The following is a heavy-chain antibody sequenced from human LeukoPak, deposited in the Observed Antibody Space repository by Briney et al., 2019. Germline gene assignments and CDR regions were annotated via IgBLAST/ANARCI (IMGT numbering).Heavy chain of an antibody. Sequence: GGSLRLSCATSRFKFNNFGMTWVRQAPGKGLEWVSSITGSGGSTQYADSVQGRFTISRDNSKNTLYLQMNSLRAEDTAVYYCAKDPNGDYIGTFDIWGQGTMVTVSS. D-gene: IGHD4-17*01. CDR1: RFKFNNFG. V-gene: IGHV3-23*01. J-gene: IGHJ3*02. CDR2: ITGSGGST. CDR3: AKDPNGDYIGTFDI.